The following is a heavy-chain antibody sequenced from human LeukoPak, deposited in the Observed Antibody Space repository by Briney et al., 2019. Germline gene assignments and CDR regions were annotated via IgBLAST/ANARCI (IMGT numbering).Heavy chain of an antibody. V-gene: IGHV1-46*01. J-gene: IGHJ6*03. CDR3: GKADRVTMIVSNYYYYYYMDV. CDR2: INPSGGST. Sequence: ASVKVSCKASGSTFTSYYMHWVRQAPGQGLEWMGIINPSGGSTSYAQKFQGRVTMTRETSTSTVYMELSSLRSEDTAVYYCGKADRVTMIVSNYYYYYYMDVWGKGTTVTVSS. D-gene: IGHD3-22*01. CDR1: GSTFTSYY.